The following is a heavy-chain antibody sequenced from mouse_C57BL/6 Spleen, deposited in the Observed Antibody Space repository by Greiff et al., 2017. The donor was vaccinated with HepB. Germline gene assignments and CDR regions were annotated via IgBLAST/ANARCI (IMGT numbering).Heavy chain of an antibody. D-gene: IGHD1-1*01. V-gene: IGHV5-6*01. CDR3: ARQGGITTAGAKDFGY. CDR1: GFTFSSYG. CDR2: ISSGGSYT. J-gene: IGHJ2*01. Sequence: VQLVESGGDLVKPGGSLKLSCAASGFTFSSYGMSWVRQTPDKRLEWVATISSGGSYTYYPDSVKGRFTISRDNAKNTLYLQMSSLKSEDTAMYYCARQGGITTAGAKDFGYWGQGTTLTVSS.